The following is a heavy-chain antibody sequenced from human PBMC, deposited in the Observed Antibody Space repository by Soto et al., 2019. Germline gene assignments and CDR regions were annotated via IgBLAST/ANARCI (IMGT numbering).Heavy chain of an antibody. CDR3: ARDEYGDAFDI. Sequence: EVQLVESGGGLVQPGGSLRLSCAASGFTFSSYWMHWVRQAPGKGLVWVSRINSDGSSTSYADSVKGRFTISRDNATNTLYLKMNSLRAEDTAVYYCARDEYGDAFDIWGKGTMVTVSS. CDR1: GFTFSSYW. V-gene: IGHV3-74*01. CDR2: INSDGSST. D-gene: IGHD4-17*01. J-gene: IGHJ3*02.